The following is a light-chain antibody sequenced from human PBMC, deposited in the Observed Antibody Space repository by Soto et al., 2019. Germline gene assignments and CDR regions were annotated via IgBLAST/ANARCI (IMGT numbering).Light chain of an antibody. CDR3: LLSYSGAHWV. CDR2: DTS. Sequence: QAVVTQEPSLTESPGGTVTLTCGSSTGAVTSGHYPYWFQQKPGQAPRTLIYDTSNKHSWTPARFSGSLLGGKAALTLSGAQPEDEAEYYCLLSYSGAHWVFGGGTKLTVL. J-gene: IGLJ3*02. V-gene: IGLV7-46*01. CDR1: TGAVTSGHY.